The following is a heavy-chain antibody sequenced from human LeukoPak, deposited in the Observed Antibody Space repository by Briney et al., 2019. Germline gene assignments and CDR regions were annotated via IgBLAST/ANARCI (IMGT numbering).Heavy chain of an antibody. CDR3: ARFQVSSSSWYDYFDY. Sequence: SGGSLRLSCAASGFTVSSNYMSWVRQAPGKGLEWVSVIYNGGSTYYADSVKGRFAISRDNSKNTLYLQMNSLRAEDTAVYYCARFQVSSSSWYDYFDYWGQGTLVTVSS. CDR2: IYNGGST. V-gene: IGHV3-53*01. J-gene: IGHJ4*02. CDR1: GFTVSSNY. D-gene: IGHD6-13*01.